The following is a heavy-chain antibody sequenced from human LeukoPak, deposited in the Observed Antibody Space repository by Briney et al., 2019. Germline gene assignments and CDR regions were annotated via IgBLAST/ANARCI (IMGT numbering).Heavy chain of an antibody. CDR1: GYAFTAYY. J-gene: IGHJ3*02. V-gene: IGHV1-2*06. Sequence: ASVEVSCKASGYAFTAYYLHWVRQAPGQGLEWMGRINPDSGDTNYAQKFQGRVTMTRDTSITTAYMDLTRLGSDDTAIYYCARDSTSLGAFAIWGRGTVVTVSS. CDR3: ARDSTSLGAFAI. CDR2: INPDSGDT. D-gene: IGHD1-1*01.